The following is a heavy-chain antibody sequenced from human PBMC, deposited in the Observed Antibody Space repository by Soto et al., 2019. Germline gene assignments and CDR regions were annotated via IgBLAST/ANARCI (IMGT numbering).Heavy chain of an antibody. Sequence: PSETLSLTCTVSGGSISSYYWSWIRQPPGKGLEWIGYIYYSGSTNYNPSLKSRVTISIDTSKNQFSLKLSSVTAADTAVYYCASLGRYCSSTSCPLSPKTNYYYYYYMDVWGKGTTVTVSS. V-gene: IGHV4-59*01. D-gene: IGHD2-2*01. CDR3: ASLGRYCSSTSCPLSPKTNYYYYYYMDV. CDR1: GGSISSYY. J-gene: IGHJ6*03. CDR2: IYYSGST.